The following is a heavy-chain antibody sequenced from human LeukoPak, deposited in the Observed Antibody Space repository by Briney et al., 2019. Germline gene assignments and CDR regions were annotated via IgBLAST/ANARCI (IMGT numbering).Heavy chain of an antibody. V-gene: IGHV3-15*01. CDR2: IKSKTDGGTT. J-gene: IGHJ4*02. CDR1: GFTFSNAW. Sequence: GGSLRLSCAASGFTFSNAWMSWVRQAPGKGLEWVGRIKSKTDGGTTDYAAPGKGRFTISRDDSRNTLYLQMNSLKTEDTAVYYCTTDRIGSGWYEGSDYWGQGTLVTVSS. D-gene: IGHD6-19*01. CDR3: TTDRIGSGWYEGSDY.